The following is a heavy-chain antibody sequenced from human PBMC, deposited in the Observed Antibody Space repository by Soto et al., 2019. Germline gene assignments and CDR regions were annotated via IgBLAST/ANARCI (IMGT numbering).Heavy chain of an antibody. V-gene: IGHV4-39*01. D-gene: IGHD6-19*01. J-gene: IGHJ4*02. CDR3: ARLGSSGWYQGSYFDD. CDR1: GGSITRNNHY. CDR2: ILYSGST. Sequence: SETLSLTCIVSGGSITRNNHYWGWIRQSPGKGLEWIGSILYSGSTNYNPSLKSRVTLSVETSKNQFSLKMSSVTAADTALYYCARLGSSGWYQGSYFDDWGQGTLVTVSS.